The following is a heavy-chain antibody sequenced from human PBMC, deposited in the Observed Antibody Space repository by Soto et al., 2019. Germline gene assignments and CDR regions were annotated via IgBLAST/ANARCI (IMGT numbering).Heavy chain of an antibody. D-gene: IGHD5-18*01. Sequence: PSETLSLTCTVSGGSVSSGSYYWSWIRQPPGKGLECVGYIYYSGSTNYNPSLKSRVTISVDTSKNQFSLKLSSVTAADTAVYYCAGVDTAMVLGYWGQGTLVTVSS. CDR2: IYYSGST. V-gene: IGHV4-61*01. CDR3: AGVDTAMVLGY. J-gene: IGHJ4*02. CDR1: GGSVSSGSYY.